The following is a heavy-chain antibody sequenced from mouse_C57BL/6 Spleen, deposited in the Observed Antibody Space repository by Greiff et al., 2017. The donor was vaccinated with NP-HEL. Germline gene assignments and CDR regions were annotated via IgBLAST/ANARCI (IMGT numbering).Heavy chain of an antibody. J-gene: IGHJ2*01. CDR1: GFTFSDYG. CDR2: ISSGSSTI. D-gene: IGHD2-3*01. CDR3: ARSDGYYFDY. Sequence: EVKVEESGGGLVKPGGSLKLSCAASGFTFSDYGMHWVRQAPEKGLEWVAYISSGSSTIYYADTVKGRFTISRDNAKNTLFLQMTSLRSEDTAMYYCARSDGYYFDYWGQGTTLTVSS. V-gene: IGHV5-17*01.